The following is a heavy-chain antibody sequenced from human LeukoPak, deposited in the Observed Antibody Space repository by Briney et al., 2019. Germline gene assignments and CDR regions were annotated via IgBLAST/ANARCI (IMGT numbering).Heavy chain of an antibody. CDR3: ARDRSRHTAMDKVSLDY. CDR2: ISAYNGNT. J-gene: IGHJ4*02. CDR1: GYTFTSYG. D-gene: IGHD5-18*01. Sequence: ASVKVSCTASGYTFTSYGISWVRQAPGQGLEWMGWISAYNGNTNYAQKLQGRVTMTTDTSTSTAYMELRSLRSDDTAVYYCARDRSRHTAMDKVSLDYWGQGTLATVSS. V-gene: IGHV1-18*01.